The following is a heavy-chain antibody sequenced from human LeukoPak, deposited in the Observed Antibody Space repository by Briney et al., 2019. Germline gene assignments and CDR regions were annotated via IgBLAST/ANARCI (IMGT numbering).Heavy chain of an antibody. CDR3: ARRQGGNLGNFDY. Sequence: SETLSLTCTVSGGSISSSSYYWGWIRQPPGKGLEWIGSIYYSGSTYYNPSLKSRVTISVDTSKNQFSLKLSSVTAADTAVYYCARRQGGNLGNFDYWGQGTLVTVSS. CDR1: GGSISSSSYY. V-gene: IGHV4-39*01. D-gene: IGHD1-26*01. CDR2: IYYSGST. J-gene: IGHJ4*02.